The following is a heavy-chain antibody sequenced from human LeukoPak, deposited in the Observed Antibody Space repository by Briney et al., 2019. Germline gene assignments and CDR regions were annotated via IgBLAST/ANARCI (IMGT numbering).Heavy chain of an antibody. J-gene: IGHJ4*02. Sequence: GGSLRLSCAASGFTFSSYGMHWVRQAPGKGLEWVAVISYDGSNKYYADSVKGRFTISRDNSKNTLYLQMNSLRAEDTAVYYCAKPYDFWSGPPYFDYWGQGTLVTVSS. D-gene: IGHD3-3*01. V-gene: IGHV3-30*18. CDR3: AKPYDFWSGPPYFDY. CDR2: ISYDGSNK. CDR1: GFTFSSYG.